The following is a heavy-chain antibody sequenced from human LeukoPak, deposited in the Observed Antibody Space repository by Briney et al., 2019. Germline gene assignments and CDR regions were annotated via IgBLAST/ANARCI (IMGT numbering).Heavy chain of an antibody. CDR2: ISYDGSNK. CDR1: GFTFSSYA. CDR3: AREGAVAGYFDY. Sequence: GGSLRLSFAASGFTFSSYAMSGVRQAPAKGLEWVAVISYDGSNKYYADSVKDGFTISRDNSKKTLYLQMNSLRAEDTAVYYCAREGAVAGYFDYWGQGTLVTVSS. J-gene: IGHJ4*02. D-gene: IGHD6-19*01. V-gene: IGHV3-30-3*01.